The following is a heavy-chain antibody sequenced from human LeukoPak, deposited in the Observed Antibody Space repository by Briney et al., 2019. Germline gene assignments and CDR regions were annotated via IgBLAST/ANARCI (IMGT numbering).Heavy chain of an antibody. D-gene: IGHD3-10*01. Sequence: ESGPALLKPTQTLTLTCTFSGFSLSPPGMRVNWIRQPPGKALEWLAHIDWDDDRFYTTSLKTRLTISKDTAKNQVVLTMTNMDPVDTATSYCARTHNYYRGTYFDYWGQGTLVTVSS. CDR2: IDWDDDR. J-gene: IGHJ4*02. CDR1: GFSLSPPGMR. CDR3: ARTHNYYRGTYFDY. V-gene: IGHV2-70*04.